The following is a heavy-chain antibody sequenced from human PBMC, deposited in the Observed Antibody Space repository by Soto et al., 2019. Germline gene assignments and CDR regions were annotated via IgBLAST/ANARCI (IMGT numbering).Heavy chain of an antibody. CDR1: GFTFSSYW. Sequence: GGSLRLSCAASGFTFSSYWMSWVRQAPGKGLEWVANIKQDGSEKYYVDSVKGRFTISRDNAKNSLYLQMNSLRAEDTAVYYCARYDFWSGYSLYYYYYMDVWGKGTTVTVSS. D-gene: IGHD3-3*01. CDR2: IKQDGSEK. J-gene: IGHJ6*03. V-gene: IGHV3-7*01. CDR3: ARYDFWSGYSLYYYYYMDV.